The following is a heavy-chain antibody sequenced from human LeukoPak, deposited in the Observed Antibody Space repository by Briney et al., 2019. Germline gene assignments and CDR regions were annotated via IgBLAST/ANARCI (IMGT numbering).Heavy chain of an antibody. CDR2: ISWNSGSI. D-gene: IGHD7-27*01. CDR1: GFTFDDYA. J-gene: IGHJ4*02. CDR3: AKDRGDLFYYFDY. V-gene: IGHV3-9*03. Sequence: GRSLRLSCAASGFTFDDYAMHWVRQAPGKGLEWVSGISWNSGSIGYADSVKGRFTISRDNAKNSLYLQMNSLRAEDMALYYCAKDRGDLFYYFDYWGQRTLVTVSS.